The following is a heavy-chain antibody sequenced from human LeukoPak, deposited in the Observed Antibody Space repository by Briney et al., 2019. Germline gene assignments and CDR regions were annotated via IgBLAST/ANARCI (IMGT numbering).Heavy chain of an antibody. Sequence: SETLSLTCTVSGGSISSSSYYWGWIRQPPGKGLEWIGSIYYSGSTYYNPSLKSRVTISVDTSKNQFSLKLSSVTAADTAVYYCARDAVGLWGSYDYWGQGTLVTVSS. CDR3: ARDAVGLWGSYDY. CDR2: IYYSGST. CDR1: GGSISSSSYY. V-gene: IGHV4-39*02. J-gene: IGHJ4*02. D-gene: IGHD3-16*01.